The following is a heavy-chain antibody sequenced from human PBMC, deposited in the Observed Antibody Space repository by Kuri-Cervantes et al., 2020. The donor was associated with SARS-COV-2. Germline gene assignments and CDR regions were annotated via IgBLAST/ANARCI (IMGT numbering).Heavy chain of an antibody. CDR3: ARGRGRRRAYYGMDV. D-gene: IGHD5-24*01. CDR1: GESLSDYY. CDR2: LNDSGSTHYNTGST. Sequence: ESLKISCAVYGESLSDYYWNWIRQPPGKGLEWIGELNDSGSTHYNTGSTNYNPSLRSRVTISLDTSKNEFSLKMNSVTAADTAVYYCARGRGRRRAYYGMDVWSQGTTVTVSS. J-gene: IGHJ6*02. V-gene: IGHV4-34*01.